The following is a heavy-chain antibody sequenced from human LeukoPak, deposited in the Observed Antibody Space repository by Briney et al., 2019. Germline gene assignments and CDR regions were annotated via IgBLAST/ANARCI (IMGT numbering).Heavy chain of an antibody. Sequence: SETLSLTCTVSGGSISSSSYYWGWIRQPPGKGLEWIGSIYYSGSTYYNPSLKSRVTISVDTSKNQFSLKLSSVTAADTAVYYCARGGRTGITMADWGQGTLVTVSS. CDR1: GGSISSSSYY. D-gene: IGHD3-10*01. J-gene: IGHJ4*02. CDR2: IYYSGST. V-gene: IGHV4-39*01. CDR3: ARGGRTGITMAD.